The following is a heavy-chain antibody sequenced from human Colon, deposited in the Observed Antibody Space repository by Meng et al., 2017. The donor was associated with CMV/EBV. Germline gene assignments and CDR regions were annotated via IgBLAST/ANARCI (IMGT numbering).Heavy chain of an antibody. Sequence: QVHLMQSGAEMREPGASVKVSCKASGYTFTGYLIHWVRQAPGQGLEWMGWVNPYSGDTIYAQKFEVGVTMTRDASITTAYLELSSLKSDDTAVCYCGTFGGDFDYWGQGTLVTVSS. CDR1: GYTFTGYL. D-gene: IGHD3-3*01. CDR2: VNPYSGDT. J-gene: IGHJ4*02. CDR3: GTFGGDFDY. V-gene: IGHV1-2*02.